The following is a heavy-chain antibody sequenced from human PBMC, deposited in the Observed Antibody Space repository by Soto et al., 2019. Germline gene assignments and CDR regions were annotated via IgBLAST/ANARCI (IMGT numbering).Heavy chain of an antibody. CDR2: ISGSGGST. CDR1: GFTFSSYA. D-gene: IGHD2-8*01. CDR3: AKEPLGYCTNGVCYAFDI. Sequence: GGSLRLSCAASGFTFSSYAMSWVRQAPGKGLEWVSAISGSGGSTYYADSVKGRFTISRDNSKNTLYLQMNSLRAEDTAVYYCAKEPLGYCTNGVCYAFDIWGQGTMVTVSS. J-gene: IGHJ3*02. V-gene: IGHV3-23*01.